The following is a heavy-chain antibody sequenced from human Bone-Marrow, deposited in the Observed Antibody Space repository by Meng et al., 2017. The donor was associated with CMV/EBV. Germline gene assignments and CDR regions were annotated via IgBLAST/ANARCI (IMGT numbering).Heavy chain of an antibody. Sequence: GESLKISCAASGFTFSSYWMSWVRQAPGKGLEWVANIKQDGSEKYYVDSVKGRFTISRDNAKNSLYLQMNSLRAEDTAVYYCAREGAGYCSSTSCCVTYYYYGMDVWGQGTTVTVSS. CDR3: AREGAGYCSSTSCCVTYYYYGMDV. D-gene: IGHD2-2*01. J-gene: IGHJ6*02. CDR1: GFTFSSYW. CDR2: IKQDGSEK. V-gene: IGHV3-7*01.